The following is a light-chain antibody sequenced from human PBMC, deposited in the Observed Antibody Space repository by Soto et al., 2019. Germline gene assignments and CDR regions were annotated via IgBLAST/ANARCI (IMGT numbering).Light chain of an antibody. V-gene: IGKV3-15*01. CDR3: LQYNNWPPWT. J-gene: IGKJ1*01. Sequence: ETVMTQSPAALSVSPGDTASLSCRASQSVGSDLAWYQQKPGQAPRLLIYHASTRATGVPARFSGGGSGTDFTLTISSLQSEDFAVYYCLQYNNWPPWTFGQGTKVEI. CDR1: QSVGSD. CDR2: HAS.